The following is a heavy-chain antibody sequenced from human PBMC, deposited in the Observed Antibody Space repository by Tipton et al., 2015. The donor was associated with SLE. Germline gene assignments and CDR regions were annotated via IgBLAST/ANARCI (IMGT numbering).Heavy chain of an antibody. D-gene: IGHD5-12*01. CDR2: ISWNSDIL. V-gene: IGHV3-9*01. Sequence: SLRLSCAASGFIFDEFAMHWVRQAPGKGLEWVSGISWNSDILGYAETVKGRFTISRDNAKNSLYLQMSSLRAEDTAVYYCAKDSGYDPYWYFDLWGRGTMVTVSS. J-gene: IGHJ2*01. CDR1: GFIFDEFA. CDR3: AKDSGYDPYWYFDL.